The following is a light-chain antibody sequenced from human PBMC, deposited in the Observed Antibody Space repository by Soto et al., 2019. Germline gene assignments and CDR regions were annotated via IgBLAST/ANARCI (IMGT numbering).Light chain of an antibody. V-gene: IGLV3-21*02. Sequence: SSELTQPPSVSVAPGQTASITCGGNNIGTKSVHWYQQKPGQAPVLVVYEDSGRPSGIPERFSGSNSGNTATLTISRVEAGDEADYYCQVWDSSGDHVVFGGGTKLTVL. CDR2: EDS. J-gene: IGLJ2*01. CDR3: QVWDSSGDHVV. CDR1: NIGTKS.